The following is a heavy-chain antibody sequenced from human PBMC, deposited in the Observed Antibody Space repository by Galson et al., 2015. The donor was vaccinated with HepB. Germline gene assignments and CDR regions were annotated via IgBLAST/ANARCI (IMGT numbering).Heavy chain of an antibody. CDR3: TTVFFHEGYFDY. D-gene: IGHD3-3*01. Sequence: SLRLSCAASGITVSNAWMSWVRQAPGKGLEWVGRIKSKIDGGTTDYAAPVKGRFTISRDDSKNTLYLQMNSLKTEDTAVYYCTTVFFHEGYFDYWGQGTLVTVSS. V-gene: IGHV3-15*01. CDR1: GITVSNAW. CDR2: IKSKIDGGTT. J-gene: IGHJ4*01.